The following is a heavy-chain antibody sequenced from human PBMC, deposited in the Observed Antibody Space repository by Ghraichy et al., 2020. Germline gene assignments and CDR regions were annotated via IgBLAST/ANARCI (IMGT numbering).Heavy chain of an antibody. CDR3: ARVRCTSTGCYTRFTFDY. D-gene: IGHD2-2*02. CDR1: GGSISSYY. CDR2: IFYSGST. J-gene: IGHJ4*02. Sequence: SETPSLTCTVSGGSISSYYWSWIRQPPGKGLEWIGHIFYSGSTNYNPSLESRVTISVDTSKNQFSLKLTSVTAADTAVYYCARVRCTSTGCYTRFTFDYWGQGTLVTVSS. V-gene: IGHV4-59*01.